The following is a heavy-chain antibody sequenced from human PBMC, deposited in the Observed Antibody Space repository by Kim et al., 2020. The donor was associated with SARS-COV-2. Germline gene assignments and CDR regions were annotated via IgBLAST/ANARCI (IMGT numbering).Heavy chain of an antibody. CDR1: GGSISSSSYY. CDR2: IYYSGST. V-gene: IGHV4-39*07. D-gene: IGHD1-1*01. J-gene: IGHJ6*02. CDR3: ARVPELERHYYYGMDV. Sequence: SETLSLTCTVSGGSISSSSYYWGWIRQPPGKGLEWIGSIYYSGSTYYNPSLKSRVTISVDTSKNQFSLKLSSVTAADTAVYYCARVPELERHYYYGMDVWGQGTTVTVSS.